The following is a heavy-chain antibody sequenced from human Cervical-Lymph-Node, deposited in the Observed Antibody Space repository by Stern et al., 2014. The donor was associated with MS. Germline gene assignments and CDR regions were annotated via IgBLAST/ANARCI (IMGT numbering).Heavy chain of an antibody. CDR3: ASLIAVAGTWVDY. CDR2: IYYDGSHT. CDR1: EIPFSDYG. D-gene: IGHD6-19*01. Sequence: VQLVESGGGVVQPGRSLRLSCAASEIPFSDYGMHWVRQPPGQGLEWVAVIYYDGSHTFYADSVKGRFTISRDNSKNTLYLQMSSLRAEDTAVYYCASLIAVAGTWVDYWGQGTLVTVSS. V-gene: IGHV3-33*01. J-gene: IGHJ4*02.